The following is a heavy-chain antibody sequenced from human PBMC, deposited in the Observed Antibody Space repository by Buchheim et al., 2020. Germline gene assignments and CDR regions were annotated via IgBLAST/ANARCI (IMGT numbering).Heavy chain of an antibody. CDR3: TTVMVRY. CDR1: GFTFSNAW. J-gene: IGHJ4*02. D-gene: IGHD2-8*01. Sequence: EVQLVESGGGLVKPGGSLRLSCAASGFTFSNAWMSWVRQAPGKGLEWVGRIKSKTGGGTTDYAAPVKGRFTISRDDSKNTLYLQMNSLKTEDTAVYYCTTVMVRYWGQGTL. V-gene: IGHV3-15*01. CDR2: IKSKTGGGTT.